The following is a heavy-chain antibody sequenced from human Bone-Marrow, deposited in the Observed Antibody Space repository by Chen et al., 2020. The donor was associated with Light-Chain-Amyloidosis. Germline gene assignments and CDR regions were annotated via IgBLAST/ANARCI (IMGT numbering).Heavy chain of an antibody. D-gene: IGHD2-15*01. J-gene: IGHJ6*02. CDR1: GYSFTSYW. CDR2: IYPGDSDT. V-gene: IGHV5-51*01. Sequence: EVQLVQSGAEVKKPGESLKISCKGSGYSFTSYWIGWVRQMPGKGLEWMGIIYPGDSDTRYSPSFQGQVTISADKSISTAYLQWSSLKASDTAMYYCARRGMVVAATTRGSNYYYYGMDVWGQGTTVTVSS. CDR3: ARRGMVVAATTRGSNYYYYGMDV.